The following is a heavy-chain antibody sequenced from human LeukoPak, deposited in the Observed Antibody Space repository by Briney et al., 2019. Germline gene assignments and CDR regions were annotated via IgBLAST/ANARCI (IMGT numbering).Heavy chain of an antibody. CDR2: IYVGDSDT. V-gene: IGHV5-51*01. D-gene: IGHD1-1*01. Sequence: GESLKISCKGSGYSFTRNWIGWVRQMPGKGLEWMGIIYVGDSDTRYSPSFQGQVTISADKSISTAYLQWSSLKASDTAMYYCAGRGTGTTLAFDYWGQGTLVTVSS. CDR1: GYSFTRNW. J-gene: IGHJ4*02. CDR3: AGRGTGTTLAFDY.